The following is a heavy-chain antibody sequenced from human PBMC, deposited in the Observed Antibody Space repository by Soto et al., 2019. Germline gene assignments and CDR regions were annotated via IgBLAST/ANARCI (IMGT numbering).Heavy chain of an antibody. V-gene: IGHV4-34*01. D-gene: IGHD1-7*01. CDR3: ARAGYNWNYVGAFDI. CDR1: GGSFSGYY. CDR2: INHSGST. J-gene: IGHJ3*02. Sequence: SETLSLTCAVYGGSFSGYYWSWIRQPPGKGLEWIGEINHSGSTNYNPSLKSRVTISVDTSKNQFSLKLSSVTAADTAVYYCARAGYNWNYVGAFDIWGQGTMVTVSS.